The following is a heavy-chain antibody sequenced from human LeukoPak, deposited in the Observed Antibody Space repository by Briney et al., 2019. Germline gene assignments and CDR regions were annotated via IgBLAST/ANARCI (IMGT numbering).Heavy chain of an antibody. V-gene: IGHV3-21*01. J-gene: IGHJ3*02. CDR3: ARSVYSGSGAFDI. CDR1: GFTLSSYE. CDR2: IEYSETST. Sequence: TRGSLRLSCTVSGFTLSSYEMSWIRQVPGKGLEWVSSIEYSETSTHYADAVKGRFTISRDNAKNSLYLQMNSLRAEDTAVYYCARSVYSGSGAFDIWGQGTMVTVSS. D-gene: IGHD3-10*01.